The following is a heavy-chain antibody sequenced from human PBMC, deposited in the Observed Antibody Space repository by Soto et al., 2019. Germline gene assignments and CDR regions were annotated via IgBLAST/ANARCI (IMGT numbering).Heavy chain of an antibody. Sequence: SETLSLTCTVSGGSISSYYWSWIRQPPGKGLEWIGYIYYSGSTNYNPSLKSRVTISVDTSKNQFSLELSSVTAADTAVYYCARGVRYFDWSCYMDVWGKGTTVTVSS. CDR3: ARGVRYFDWSCYMDV. V-gene: IGHV4-59*01. D-gene: IGHD3-9*01. CDR2: IYYSGST. J-gene: IGHJ6*03. CDR1: GGSISSYY.